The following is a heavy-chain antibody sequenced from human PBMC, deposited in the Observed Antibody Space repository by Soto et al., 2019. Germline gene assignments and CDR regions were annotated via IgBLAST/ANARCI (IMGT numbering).Heavy chain of an antibody. J-gene: IGHJ3*02. CDR1: GFTFSSYG. CDR2: IWYDGSNK. CDR3: ARASLLDDYGDYVYNAFDI. V-gene: IGHV3-33*01. D-gene: IGHD4-17*01. Sequence: GGSLRLSCAASGFTFSSYGMHWVRQAPGKGLEWVAVIWYDGSNKYYADSVKGRFTISRDNSKNTLYLQMNSLRAEDTAVYYCARASLLDDYGDYVYNAFDIWGQGTMVTVSS.